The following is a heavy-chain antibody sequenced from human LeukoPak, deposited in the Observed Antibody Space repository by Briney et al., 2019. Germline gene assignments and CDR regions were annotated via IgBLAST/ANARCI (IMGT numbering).Heavy chain of an antibody. CDR1: GFTFRKLY. CDR3: ARDCVYGWYP. J-gene: IGHJ5*02. Sequence: GGTVSLSCTASGFTFRKLYMSWVGQAQGKGREGLANIKKDGSEKKYKDHVKGRIISYRDNGKDSLYVKMHRLSGEDMAVYYCARDCVYGWYPWGQGTLVTVSS. V-gene: IGHV3-7*01. D-gene: IGHD6-19*01. CDR2: IKKDGSEK.